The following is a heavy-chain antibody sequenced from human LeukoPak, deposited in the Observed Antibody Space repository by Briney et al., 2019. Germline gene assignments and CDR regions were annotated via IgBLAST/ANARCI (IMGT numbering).Heavy chain of an antibody. CDR1: GYTFTGYY. CDR2: INPNSGGT. Sequence: ASVKVSCKASGYTFTGYYMHWVRQAPGQGLEWMGWINPNSGGTNYAQKFQGRVTMTRDTSISTAYMELSRLRSDDTAVYYCARVSCSSTSCYIDAFDIWGQGTMVTVSS. V-gene: IGHV1-2*02. D-gene: IGHD2-2*02. CDR3: ARVSCSSTSCYIDAFDI. J-gene: IGHJ3*02.